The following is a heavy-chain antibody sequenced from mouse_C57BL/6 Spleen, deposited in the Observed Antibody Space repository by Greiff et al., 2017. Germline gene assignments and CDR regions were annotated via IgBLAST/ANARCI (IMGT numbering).Heavy chain of an antibody. J-gene: IGHJ2*01. CDR3: ARDRGGTGDFDY. V-gene: IGHV5-4*01. CDR2: ISDGGSYT. CDR1: GFTFSSYA. Sequence: EVKLMESGGGLVKPGGSLKLSCAASGFTFSSYAMSWVRQTPEKRLEWVATISDGGSYTYYPDNVKGRFTISRDNAKNNLYLQMSHLKSEDTAMYYCARDRGGTGDFDYWGQGTTLTVSS. D-gene: IGHD4-1*01.